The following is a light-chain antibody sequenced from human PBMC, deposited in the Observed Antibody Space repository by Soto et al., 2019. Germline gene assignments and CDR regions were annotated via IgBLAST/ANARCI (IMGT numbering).Light chain of an antibody. CDR3: QQCGSSSYT. V-gene: IGKV3-20*01. Sequence: EIVLTQSPGTLSLSPGERATLSCRASQSISSSYLAWYQQKPGQAPRLLIYAASSRATGIPDRFSGSGSGTDFTLTISRLEPEELAVYFCQQCGSSSYTFGQGTQLEIK. J-gene: IGKJ2*01. CDR1: QSISSSY. CDR2: AAS.